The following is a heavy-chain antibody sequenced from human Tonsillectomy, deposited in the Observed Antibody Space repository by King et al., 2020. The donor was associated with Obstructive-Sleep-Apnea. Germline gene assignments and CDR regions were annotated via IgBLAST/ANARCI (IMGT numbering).Heavy chain of an antibody. CDR1: GFTFRSYA. J-gene: IGHJ4*02. CDR2: ISGSGGYT. Sequence: VQLLESGGGLVQPGGSLRLSCAGSGFTFRSYAMSWVRQAPGRGLEWVSGISGSGGYTYYADSVKGRFTISRDNSENTLYLQMNSLRAEDTAVYYCAKDSMDYDTLTGPVDYWGQGTLVTVSS. V-gene: IGHV3-23*01. CDR3: AKDSMDYDTLTGPVDY. D-gene: IGHD3-9*01.